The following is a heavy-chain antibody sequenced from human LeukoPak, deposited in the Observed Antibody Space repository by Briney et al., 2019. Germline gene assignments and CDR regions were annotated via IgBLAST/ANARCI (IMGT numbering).Heavy chain of an antibody. Sequence: GGSLRLPCAASGFTFSSYWMSWVRQAPARGLEWVANIKQDGSEKYDVDSVKGRFTVSRDNAKNSLFLQMNSLRAEDTAVYYCARGSYYYYYYGMDVWGQGTTVTVSS. CDR2: IKQDGSEK. CDR1: GFTFSSYW. D-gene: IGHD1-26*01. J-gene: IGHJ6*02. V-gene: IGHV3-7*01. CDR3: ARGSYYYYYYGMDV.